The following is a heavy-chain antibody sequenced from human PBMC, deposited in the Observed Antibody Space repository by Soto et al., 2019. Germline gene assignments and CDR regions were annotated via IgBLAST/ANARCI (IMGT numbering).Heavy chain of an antibody. J-gene: IGHJ6*02. V-gene: IGHV3-30*18. CDR1: GFTFSSYG. D-gene: IGHD3-22*01. CDR2: ISYDGSNK. CDR3: AKGTPKYYYDSSGYYRDYGMDV. Sequence: QVQLVESGGGVVQPGRSLRLSCAASGFTFSSYGMHWVRQAPGKGLEWVAVISYDGSNKYYADSVKGRFTISRDNSKKTLYLQMNSLRAEDTAVYYCAKGTPKYYYDSSGYYRDYGMDVWGQGTTVTVSS.